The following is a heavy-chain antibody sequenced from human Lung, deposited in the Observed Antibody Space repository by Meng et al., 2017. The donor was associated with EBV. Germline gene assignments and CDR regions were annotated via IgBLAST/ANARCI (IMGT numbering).Heavy chain of an antibody. J-gene: IGHJ4*02. CDR1: GDSISSDIW. V-gene: IGHV4-4*02. CDR3: GRDQGRELINH. CDR2: VYHRGDT. D-gene: IGHD1-7*01. Sequence: QVELHGSGPGSVKPSGTLSLTCTVSGDSISSDIWWSWVRQPPGKGLEWIGEVYHRGDTNYNPSLKSRVDISVDKSKNQFYLSLFSVTAADTAVYYCGRDQGRELINHWGQGTLVTVSS.